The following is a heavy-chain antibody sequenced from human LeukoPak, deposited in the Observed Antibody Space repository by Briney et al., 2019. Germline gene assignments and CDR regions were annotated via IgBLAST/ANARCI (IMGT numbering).Heavy chain of an antibody. Sequence: GGSLRLSCAASGFTFSTYNMNWVRQAPGKGLEWVSCISTSSSYIYYSDSVKGRFTISRDNAKNSFYLQMNSLRAEDTAVYYCARNRHGSGSYYYYYDYMDVWGKGTTVTISS. CDR1: GFTFSTYN. CDR2: ISTSSSYI. V-gene: IGHV3-21*01. CDR3: ARNRHGSGSYYYYYDYMDV. J-gene: IGHJ6*03. D-gene: IGHD3-10*01.